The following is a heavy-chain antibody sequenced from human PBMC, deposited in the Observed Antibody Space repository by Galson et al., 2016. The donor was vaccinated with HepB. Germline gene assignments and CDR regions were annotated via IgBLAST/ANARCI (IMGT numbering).Heavy chain of an antibody. CDR1: DYTLITFG. CDR3: AREMTLFGVIDY. Sequence: SVKVSCKASDYTLITFGITWVRQAPGQGLEWMGYLSAYSGNTNYAQKLQGRVTMTTDTSTNTAYMELRNLKSDDTAVYYCAREMTLFGVIDYWGQGTLVTVSS. D-gene: IGHD3-3*01. CDR2: LSAYSGNT. J-gene: IGHJ4*02. V-gene: IGHV1-18*01.